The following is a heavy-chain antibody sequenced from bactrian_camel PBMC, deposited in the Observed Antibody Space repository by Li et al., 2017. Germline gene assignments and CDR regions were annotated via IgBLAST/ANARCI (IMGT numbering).Heavy chain of an antibody. CDR1: GFTFSRYY. D-gene: IGHD3*01. J-gene: IGHJ4*01. V-gene: IGHV3S28*01. CDR2: INPAERNS. Sequence: QLVESGGNLVQPGGSLTISCAASGFTFSRYYMSWVRQAPGKGLEWIAAINPAERNSYYTNSVKGRFSISRDNAKNTLYLQMTDLKPEDTAVYYCAADIITIYDDYKCKPLNEIGRQGTQVTVS.